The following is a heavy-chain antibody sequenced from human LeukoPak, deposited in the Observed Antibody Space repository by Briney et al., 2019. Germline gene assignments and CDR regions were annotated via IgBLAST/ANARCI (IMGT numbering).Heavy chain of an antibody. CDR1: GGSFSGYY. CDR3: ARMNYYDSSGYHDY. V-gene: IGHV4-34*01. Sequence: SETLSLTCAVYGGSFSGYYWSWICQPPGKGLEWIGEINHSGSTNYNPSLKSRVTISVDTSKNQFSLKLSSVTAADTAVYYCARMNYYDSSGYHDYWGQGTLVTVSS. D-gene: IGHD3-22*01. J-gene: IGHJ4*02. CDR2: INHSGST.